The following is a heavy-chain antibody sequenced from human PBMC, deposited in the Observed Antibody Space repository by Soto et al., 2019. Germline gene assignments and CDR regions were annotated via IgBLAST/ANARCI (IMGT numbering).Heavy chain of an antibody. CDR3: ARQGRISSAGTRTYYYYYSGMDV. D-gene: IGHD6-13*01. Sequence: SLPIPCTGSGCRFTSYWSGWVRQMPGKPMEWMGIIYPGDSDTRYSPSFQGQVTISADKSISTAYLQWSSLKASDTAMYYCARQGRISSAGTRTYYYYYSGMDVWGQGTTVTVSS. CDR1: GCRFTSYW. V-gene: IGHV5-51*01. CDR2: IYPGDSDT. J-gene: IGHJ6*02.